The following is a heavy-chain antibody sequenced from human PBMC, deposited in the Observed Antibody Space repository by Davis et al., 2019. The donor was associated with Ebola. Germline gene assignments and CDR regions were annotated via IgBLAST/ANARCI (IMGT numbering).Heavy chain of an antibody. V-gene: IGHV4-39*01. CDR2: IYYSGST. J-gene: IGHJ1*01. CDR1: GGSISSSSYY. CDR3: ARHRDSGPRYFQH. Sequence: PGGSLRLSCTVSGGSISSSSYYWGWIRQPPGKGLEWIGSIYYSGSTSYNPSLKSRVTISVDTSKNQFSLKLSSVTAADTAVYYCARHRDSGPRYFQHWGQGTLVTVSS. D-gene: IGHD1-26*01.